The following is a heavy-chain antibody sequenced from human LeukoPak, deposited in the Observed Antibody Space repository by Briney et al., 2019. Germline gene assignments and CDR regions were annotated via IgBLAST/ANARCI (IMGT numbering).Heavy chain of an antibody. CDR1: GFTFNNYA. D-gene: IGHD3-10*01. Sequence: GGSLRLSCAASGFTFNNYAMNWVRQAPGQGLDWVSGSSSRSGSIYYVDSVKSRFTISRDNSEDTLYLQMNSLIPDDTAVYYCAFNFGPRSGYFEFWARKTGSPSPQ. J-gene: IGHJ4*02. V-gene: IGHV3-23*01. CDR3: AFNFGPRSGYFEF. CDR2: SSSRSGSI.